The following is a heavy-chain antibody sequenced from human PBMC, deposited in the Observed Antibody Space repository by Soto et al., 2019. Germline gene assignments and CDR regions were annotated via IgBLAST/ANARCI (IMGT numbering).Heavy chain of an antibody. CDR3: ARGISKYSSWYEPHTWFDA. V-gene: IGHV4-30-4*01. Sequence: QVQLQESGPGLVKPSQTLSLTCNVSGGPINSPDYYWSWIRQSPGTGLEWSGYLYCNGGTQYNPSLRTPVSMSLDTSKKHFSLKMRSVTAADTAVYYCARGISKYSSWYEPHTWFDAWGQGALVTVSS. CDR1: GGPINSPDYY. J-gene: IGHJ5*02. D-gene: IGHD6-13*01. CDR2: LYCNGGT.